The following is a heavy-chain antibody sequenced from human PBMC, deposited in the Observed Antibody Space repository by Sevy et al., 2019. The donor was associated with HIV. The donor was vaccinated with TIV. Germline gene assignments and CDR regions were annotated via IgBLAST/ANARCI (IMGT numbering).Heavy chain of an antibody. Sequence: ASVKVSCKASGYTFTRYDISWVRQAPGQGLEWMGWISPYNGNTNYAQKFQGTVTMTTDTSTNTAYMEVRNLRSDDTAVYYCATEPRMINWYYFDYWGQGTLVTVSS. V-gene: IGHV1-18*01. CDR3: ATEPRMINWYYFDY. J-gene: IGHJ4*02. D-gene: IGHD1-1*01. CDR2: ISPYNGNT. CDR1: GYTFTRYD.